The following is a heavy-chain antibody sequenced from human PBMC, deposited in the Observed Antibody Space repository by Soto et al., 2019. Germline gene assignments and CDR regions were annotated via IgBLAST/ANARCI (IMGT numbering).Heavy chain of an antibody. CDR1: GFTFRSYS. D-gene: IGHD6-13*01. Sequence: ESGGGLVKPGGSLRLSCAASGFTFRSYSMNWVRQAPGKGLEWVSSISSSSSYIHYADSLKGRFTISRDNAKNSLYLQMNSLSAEDTAVYYCARDPGSSYYFDYWGQGTLVTVSS. V-gene: IGHV3-21*01. J-gene: IGHJ4*02. CDR3: ARDPGSSYYFDY. CDR2: ISSSSSYI.